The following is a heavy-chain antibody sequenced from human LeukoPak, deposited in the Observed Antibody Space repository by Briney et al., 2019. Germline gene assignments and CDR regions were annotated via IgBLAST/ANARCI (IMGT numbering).Heavy chain of an antibody. Sequence: PGGSLRLSCAASGFTFDDYAMHWVRQAPGKGLEWVSCISWSSGGIGYADSVKGRFTISRDNAKNSLYLQMNSLRAEDTAVYYCATPRGSGSYLDFDYWGQGTPVTVSS. D-gene: IGHD1-26*01. V-gene: IGHV3-9*01. CDR2: ISWSSGGI. J-gene: IGHJ4*02. CDR1: GFTFDDYA. CDR3: ATPRGSGSYLDFDY.